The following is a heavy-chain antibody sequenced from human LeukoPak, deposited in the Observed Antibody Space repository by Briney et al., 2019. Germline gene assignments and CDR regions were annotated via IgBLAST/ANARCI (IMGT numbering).Heavy chain of an antibody. Sequence: ASVKVSCKASGYTFTGYYMHWVRQATGQGLEWMGWMNPNSGNTGYAQKFQGRVTMTRNTSISTAYMELSSLRSEDTAVYYCARVRYSSSWYRWFDPWGQGTLVTVSS. CDR1: GYTFTGYY. J-gene: IGHJ5*02. V-gene: IGHV1-8*02. CDR3: ARVRYSSSWYRWFDP. CDR2: MNPNSGNT. D-gene: IGHD6-13*01.